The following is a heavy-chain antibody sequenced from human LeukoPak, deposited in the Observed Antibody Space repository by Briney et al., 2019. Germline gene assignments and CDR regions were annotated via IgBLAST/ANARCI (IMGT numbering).Heavy chain of an antibody. CDR1: GFAFSSHG. Sequence: GGSLRLSCATSGFAFSSHGMSWVRQAPGKGLEWVSAISISGDTIFYADSVKGRFTISRDDSKNTLYLQMNSLTAEDTAIYYCAEEIRPNDYWGQGTLVTVSS. CDR2: ISISGDTI. V-gene: IGHV3-23*01. J-gene: IGHJ4*02. D-gene: IGHD4-17*01. CDR3: AEEIRPNDY.